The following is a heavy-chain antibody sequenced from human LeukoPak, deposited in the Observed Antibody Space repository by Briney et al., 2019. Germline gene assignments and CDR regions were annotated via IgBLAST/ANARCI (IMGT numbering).Heavy chain of an antibody. CDR3: ARGATKTYYYDSSGYNSFQH. Sequence: GGSLRLSCAASGFTFSSYAMSWVRQAPGKGLEWVSAISGSGGSTYYADSVKGRFTISRDNAKNSLYLQMNSLRAEDTAVYYCARGATKTYYYDSSGYNSFQHWGQGTLVTVSS. V-gene: IGHV3-23*01. CDR2: ISGSGGST. D-gene: IGHD3-22*01. J-gene: IGHJ1*01. CDR1: GFTFSSYA.